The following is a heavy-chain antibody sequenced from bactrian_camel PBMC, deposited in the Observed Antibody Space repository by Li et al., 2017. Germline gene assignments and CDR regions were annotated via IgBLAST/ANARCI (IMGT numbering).Heavy chain of an antibody. CDR2: IYTTLSTT. D-gene: IGHD4*01. CDR3: VRDALWLARYYSTNDWAY. V-gene: IGHV3S31*01. Sequence: VQLVESGGGSVQAGGSLRLSCTHSGYTSSRHCMGWFRQAPGKAREGVATIYTTLSTTHYADSVKGRFAISQDNAKYTVYLQMNSLKPEDTAVHYCVRDALWLARYYSTNDWAYWGQGTQVTVS. CDR1: GYTSSRHC. J-gene: IGHJ4*01.